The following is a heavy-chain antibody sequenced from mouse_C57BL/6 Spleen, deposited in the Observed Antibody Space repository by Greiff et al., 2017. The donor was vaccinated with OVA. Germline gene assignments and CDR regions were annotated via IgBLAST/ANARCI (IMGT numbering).Heavy chain of an antibody. D-gene: IGHD1-1*01. Sequence: QVQLQQSGPELVKPGASVKISCKASGYAFSSSWMNWVKQRPGKGLEWIGRIYPGDGDTNYNGKFKGKATLTADKSSSTAYMQLSSLTSEDSAVYFCARKEGTTVVREYYFDYWGQGTTLTVSS. CDR3: ARKEGTTVVREYYFDY. CDR2: IYPGDGDT. V-gene: IGHV1-82*01. CDR1: GYAFSSSW. J-gene: IGHJ2*01.